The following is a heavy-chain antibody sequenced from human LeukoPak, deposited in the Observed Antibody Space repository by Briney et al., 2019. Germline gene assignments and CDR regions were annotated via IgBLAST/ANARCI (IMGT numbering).Heavy chain of an antibody. Sequence: ASVKVSCKASGGTFSSYALSWVRQAPGQGLEWMGGITPIFGTANYAQKSQGRVTITADESTSTVYMELSRLRSEDTAVYYCARSFDILTEYYFDYWGQGTLVTVSS. CDR3: ARSFDILTEYYFDY. V-gene: IGHV1-69*13. D-gene: IGHD3-9*01. CDR2: ITPIFGTA. J-gene: IGHJ4*02. CDR1: GGTFSSYA.